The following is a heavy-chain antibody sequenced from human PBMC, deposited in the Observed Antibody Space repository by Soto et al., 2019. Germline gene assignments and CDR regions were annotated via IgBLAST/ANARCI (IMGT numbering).Heavy chain of an antibody. CDR2: INPNSGGT. J-gene: IGHJ5*02. CDR1: GYTFTSYD. V-gene: IGHV1-2*02. Sequence: ASVKVSCKASGYTFTSYDINWVRQAPGQGLEWMGWINPNSGGTNYAQKFQGRVTMTRDTSISTAYMELSRLRSDDTAVYYCARGRSSSSLEERGFDPWGQGTLVTVSS. CDR3: ARGRSSSSLEERGFDP. D-gene: IGHD6-6*01.